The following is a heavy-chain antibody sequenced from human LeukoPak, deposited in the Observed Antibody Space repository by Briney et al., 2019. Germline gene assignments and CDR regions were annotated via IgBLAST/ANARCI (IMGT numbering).Heavy chain of an antibody. D-gene: IGHD3-10*01. Sequence: SETLSLTCTVSGGSISSGSYYWGWIRQPPGKGLEWIERIYYSGSTYYNPSLKSRVTISVDTSKNQFSLKLSSVTAADTAVYYCARSYVVVWSEEYYFDYWGQGTLVTVSS. CDR1: GGSISSGSYY. J-gene: IGHJ4*02. CDR3: ARSYVVVWSEEYYFDY. V-gene: IGHV4-39*01. CDR2: IYYSGST.